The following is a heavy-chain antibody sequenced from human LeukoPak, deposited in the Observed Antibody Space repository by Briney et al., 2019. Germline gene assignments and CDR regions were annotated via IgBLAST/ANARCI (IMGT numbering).Heavy chain of an antibody. CDR1: GGSISSYY. V-gene: IGHV4-59*01. D-gene: IGHD3-16*01. J-gene: IGHJ6*02. CDR3: AGGSANYYYGMDV. Sequence: SETLSLTCTVSGGSISSYYWSWIRQPPGKGLEWIGDIYYSGSTNYNPSLKSRVTISVHTSKNQFALKLSSVTAADTAVYYCAGGSANYYYGMDVWGQGTTVTVSS. CDR2: IYYSGST.